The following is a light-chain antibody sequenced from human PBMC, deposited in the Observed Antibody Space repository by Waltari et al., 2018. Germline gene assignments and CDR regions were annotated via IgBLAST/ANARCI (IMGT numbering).Light chain of an antibody. CDR2: NVY. CDR3: CAYTRSDTVI. Sequence: QSALTQPASVSASPGQSIPISCSGTSSYVGAHQHVPWYQLHPGKVPKPIIYNVYDRPAGVSDRFSGSKSGNTASLIISKVLPEDEADYSCCAYTRSDTVIFGGGTKLTVL. V-gene: IGLV2-14*03. CDR1: SSYVGAHQH. J-gene: IGLJ2*01.